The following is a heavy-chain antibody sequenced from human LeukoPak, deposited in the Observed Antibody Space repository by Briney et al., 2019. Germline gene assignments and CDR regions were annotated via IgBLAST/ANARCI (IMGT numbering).Heavy chain of an antibody. J-gene: IGHJ4*02. Sequence: SETLSLTCAVSGDSISSSHYYWGWIRQPPWKGLEWIGTFYYSGITYYNPSLKSRVTISVDTSKNQFSLKLSSVTAADTAVYYCARGVIALERVITTFDYWGQGTLVTVSS. CDR3: ARGVIALERVITTFDY. D-gene: IGHD2-21*01. CDR1: GDSISSSHYY. CDR2: FYYSGIT. V-gene: IGHV4-39*07.